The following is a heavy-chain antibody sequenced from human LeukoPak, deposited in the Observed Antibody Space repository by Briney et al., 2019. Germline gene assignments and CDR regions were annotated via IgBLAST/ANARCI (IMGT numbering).Heavy chain of an antibody. D-gene: IGHD4-17*01. CDR1: GFXFNYYG. CDR3: ARWGRTGTENNYYYGMDV. V-gene: IGHV3-30*02. CDR2: IEYDGSKK. J-gene: IGHJ6*02. Sequence: PGGSLRLSCTASGFXFNYYGMHWVRQAPGKGLEWVAFIEYDGSKKYDADSVKGRFTISRDNSKNTVYLHMNSLRPEDTAVYYCARWGRTGTENNYYYGMDVWGQGTTVTVSS.